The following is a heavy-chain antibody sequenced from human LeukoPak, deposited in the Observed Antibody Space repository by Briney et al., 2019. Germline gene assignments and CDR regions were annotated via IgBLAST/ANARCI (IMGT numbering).Heavy chain of an antibody. V-gene: IGHV3-48*01. Sequence: GGSLRLSCAASGFTLSTYDMNWVRQAPGKGLEWVSDISSSSSTIHYADSVKGRFTISRDNAKNSLYLQMNSLRAEDTAVYYCAREGSDYDDYSYYWGQGTLVTVSS. D-gene: IGHD4-17*01. J-gene: IGHJ4*02. CDR2: ISSSSSTI. CDR3: AREGSDYDDYSYY. CDR1: GFTLSTYD.